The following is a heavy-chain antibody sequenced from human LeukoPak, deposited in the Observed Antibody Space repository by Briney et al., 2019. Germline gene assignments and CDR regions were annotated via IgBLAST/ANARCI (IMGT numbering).Heavy chain of an antibody. J-gene: IGHJ4*02. CDR2: INHSGST. CDR3: ARGHTGGVPFDY. CDR1: GGSFSGYY. D-gene: IGHD2-8*02. V-gene: IGHV4-34*01. Sequence: SDTLSLTCAVYGGSFSGYYWSWIRQPPGKGLEWIGEINHSGSTNYNPSLKSRVTISVDTSKNQFSLKLSSVTAADTAVYYCARGHTGGVPFDYWGQGTLVTVSS.